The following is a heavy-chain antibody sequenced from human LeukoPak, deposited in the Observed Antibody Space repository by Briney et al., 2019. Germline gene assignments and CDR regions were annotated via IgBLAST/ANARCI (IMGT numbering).Heavy chain of an antibody. J-gene: IGHJ4*02. V-gene: IGHV3-53*01. Sequence: GGSLRLSCAASGLTVSSNCMSWVRQAPGKGLEWVSFIYSGGNTYYADSVKGRFTISRDNPKNTVHLQMNSLRAEDTAMYYCARAGESGYDYGDFDYWGQGTLVTVSS. CDR2: IYSGGNT. CDR3: ARAGESGYDYGDFDY. D-gene: IGHD5-12*01. CDR1: GLTVSSNC.